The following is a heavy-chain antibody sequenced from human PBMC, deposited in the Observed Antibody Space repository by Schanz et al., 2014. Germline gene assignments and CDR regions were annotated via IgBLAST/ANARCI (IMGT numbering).Heavy chain of an antibody. Sequence: EVQLLESGGGLVQPGGSLRLSCIGSGFTFRSYALGWVRQAPGKGLEWVSLVSASGGGPFYADSVKGRFTICRDNSRNTVYLQMSSLRAEDTAVYYCVKDDRGDVVVVAADYWGQGAQVIVSS. J-gene: IGHJ4*02. CDR3: VKDDRGDVVVVAADY. CDR1: GFTFRSYA. CDR2: VSASGGGP. D-gene: IGHD2-15*01. V-gene: IGHV3-23*01.